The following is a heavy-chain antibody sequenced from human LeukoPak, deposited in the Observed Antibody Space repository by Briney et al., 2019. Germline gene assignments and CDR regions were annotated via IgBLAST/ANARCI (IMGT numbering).Heavy chain of an antibody. J-gene: IGHJ4*02. V-gene: IGHV4-59*01. CDR2: IYYSGST. Sequence: SETLSLTCTVSGGSISSYYWSWIRQPPGKGLEWIGYIYYSGSTNYNPSLKSRVTISVDTSKNQFSLKLSSVTAADTAVYYCARAPVIAAAVSHWGQGTLVTVSS. D-gene: IGHD6-13*01. CDR3: ARAPVIAAAVSH. CDR1: GGSISSYY.